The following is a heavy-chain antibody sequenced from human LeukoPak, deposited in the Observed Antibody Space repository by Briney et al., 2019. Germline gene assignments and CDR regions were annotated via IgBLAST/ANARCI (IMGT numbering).Heavy chain of an antibody. Sequence: ASVKVSCKASGYTFTGYYMHRVRQAPGQGLEWRGWINPNSGGTNYAQKFQGRVTMTRDTSISTAYMELSRLRSDDTAVYYCAREDPGTTWFDPWGQGTLVTVSS. D-gene: IGHD1-7*01. CDR1: GYTFTGYY. CDR3: AREDPGTTWFDP. CDR2: INPNSGGT. J-gene: IGHJ5*02. V-gene: IGHV1-2*02.